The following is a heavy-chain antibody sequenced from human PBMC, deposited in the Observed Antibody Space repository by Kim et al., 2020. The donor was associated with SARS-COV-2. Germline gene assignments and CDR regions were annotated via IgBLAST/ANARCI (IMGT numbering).Heavy chain of an antibody. D-gene: IGHD3-10*01. V-gene: IGHV5-51*01. Sequence: GESLKISCKGSGYSFTSYWIGWVRQMPGKGLEWMGIIYPGDSDTRYSPSFQGQVTISADKSISTAYLQWSSLKASDTAMYYCARVLDRWFGESTHYYYGMDVWGQGTTVTVSS. J-gene: IGHJ6*02. CDR3: ARVLDRWFGESTHYYYGMDV. CDR2: IYPGDSDT. CDR1: GYSFTSYW.